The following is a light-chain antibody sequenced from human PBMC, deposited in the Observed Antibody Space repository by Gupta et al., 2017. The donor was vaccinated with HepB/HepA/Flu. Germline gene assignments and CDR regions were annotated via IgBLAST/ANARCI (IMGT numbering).Light chain of an antibody. V-gene: IGLV1-40*01. Sequence: SVLTPPPSVSGAPGQRVTISCTGSGSNIGAGYTVNWYQHLPGTAHKYVIYNNNNRPAGVPDRFAGSKAGTAASLAITGLQAEEEADYYCQDYDSNKRVVFGGGTKLTGL. CDR2: NNN. CDR1: GSNIGAGYT. CDR3: QDYDSNKRVV. J-gene: IGLJ2*01.